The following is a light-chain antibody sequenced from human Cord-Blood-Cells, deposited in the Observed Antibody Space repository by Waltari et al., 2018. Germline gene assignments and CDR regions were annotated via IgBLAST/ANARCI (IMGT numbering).Light chain of an antibody. CDR2: ATS. CDR3: QQSYSTPPIT. V-gene: IGKV1-39*01. CDR1: QSISSY. J-gene: IGKJ5*01. Sequence: DIQMTQSPSSLSASVGDRVTITCRASQSISSYLNWYQQKQGKAPKLLIYATSSLQSGFPSRFSGSVSGTDFTLTISSLQPEDFATYYCQQSYSTPPITFGQGTRLEIK.